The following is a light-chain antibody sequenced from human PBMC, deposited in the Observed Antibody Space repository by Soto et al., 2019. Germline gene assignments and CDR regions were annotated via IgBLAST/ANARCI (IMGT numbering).Light chain of an antibody. CDR3: QQRKHWPPLA. J-gene: IGKJ4*01. CDR2: AAS. Sequence: EVVLTQSPATLSLSPGERAILSCRASHSFEKYFTWYQQKPGQAPRLPIYAASHTATGIPGRFSGSGSVTDFTLTICGLEPEDFSIYYCQQRKHWPPLAFGGGTKVEIK. V-gene: IGKV3-11*01. CDR1: HSFEKY.